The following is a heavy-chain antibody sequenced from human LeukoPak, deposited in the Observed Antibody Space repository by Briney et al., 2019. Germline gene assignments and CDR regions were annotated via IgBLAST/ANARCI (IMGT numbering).Heavy chain of an antibody. CDR1: GFTFSSYS. CDR2: INSDGTTT. D-gene: IGHD2/OR15-2a*01. Sequence: GGSLGLSCAASGFTFSSYSMNWVRQAPGKGLVWVSHINSDGTTTSYADSVKGRFTISRDNAQNTLYLQMNSLRAEDTAVYYCARGTALQDYWGQGTLVTVSS. V-gene: IGHV3-74*01. J-gene: IGHJ4*02. CDR3: ARGTALQDY.